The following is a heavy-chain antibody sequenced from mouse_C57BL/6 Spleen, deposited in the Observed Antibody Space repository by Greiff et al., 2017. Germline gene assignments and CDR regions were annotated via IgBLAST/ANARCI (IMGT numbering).Heavy chain of an antibody. V-gene: IGHV5-17*01. J-gene: IGHJ2*01. Sequence: EVKVVESGGGLVKPGGSLKLSCAASGFTFSDYGMHWVRQAPEKGLEWVAYISSGSSTIYYADTVKGRFTISRDNAKNTLFLQMTSLRSEDTAMYYCARVYYGSGFDYWGQGTTLTVSS. D-gene: IGHD1-1*01. CDR1: GFTFSDYG. CDR3: ARVYYGSGFDY. CDR2: ISSGSSTI.